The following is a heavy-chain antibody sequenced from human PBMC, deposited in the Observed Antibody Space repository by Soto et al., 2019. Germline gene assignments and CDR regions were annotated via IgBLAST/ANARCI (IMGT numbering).Heavy chain of an antibody. CDR1: GGFVSSGSYY. Sequence: QVQLQQWGAGLLKPSETLSLTCAVYGGFVSSGSYYWSWIRQPPGKGLEWIGEMSHSGGTHFNPSLKSRATLSVDTSKNQFSLKMSSVTAAATALYYCARVERGTATTVVDAFDIWGPGTMVTVSS. CDR3: ARVERGTATTVVDAFDI. J-gene: IGHJ3*02. V-gene: IGHV4-34*01. D-gene: IGHD1-1*01. CDR2: MSHSGGT.